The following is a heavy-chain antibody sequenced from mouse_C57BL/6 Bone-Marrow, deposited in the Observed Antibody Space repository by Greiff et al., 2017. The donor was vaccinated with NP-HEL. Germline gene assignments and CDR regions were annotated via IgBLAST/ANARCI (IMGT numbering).Heavy chain of an antibody. D-gene: IGHD1-1*01. CDR3: ARFTTVVAGVGGSWYFDV. CDR2: IDPNSGGT. V-gene: IGHV1-72*01. CDR1: GYTFTSYW. J-gene: IGHJ1*03. Sequence: QVQLQQSGAELVKPGASVKLSCKASGYTFTSYWMHWVKQRPGRGLEWIGRIDPNSGGTKYNEKFKSKATLTVDKPSSTAYMQLSSLTSEDSAVYYCARFTTVVAGVGGSWYFDVWGTGTTVTVSS.